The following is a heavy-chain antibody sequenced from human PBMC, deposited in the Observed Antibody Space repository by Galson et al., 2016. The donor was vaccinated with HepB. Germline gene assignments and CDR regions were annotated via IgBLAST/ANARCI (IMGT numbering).Heavy chain of an antibody. CDR1: GYKLHLYG. CDR3: ARDPYGSGSHYGGPDF. Sequence: SVKVSCKASGYKLHLYGISWVRQAPGQGLEWLGWMSTYNNRTNYAQNFQGRLTLTREASTGTVYMDLRSLTSDDTAVYYCARDPYGSGSHYGGPDFWGQGTLVTVSS. CDR2: MSTYNNRT. D-gene: IGHD3-10*01. J-gene: IGHJ4*02. V-gene: IGHV1-18*01.